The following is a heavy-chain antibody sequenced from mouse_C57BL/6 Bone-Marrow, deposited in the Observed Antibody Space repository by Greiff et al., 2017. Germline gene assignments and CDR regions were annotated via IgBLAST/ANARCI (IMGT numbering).Heavy chain of an antibody. CDR2: INPNYGTT. CDR1: GYSFTDYN. Sequence: LQESGPELVKPGASVKISCKASGYSFTDYNMNWVKQSNGKSLEWIGVINPNYGTTSYNQKFKGKATLTVDQSSSTAYMQLNSLTSEDSAVYYCARIHYYGSSYDWYFDVWGTGTTVTVSS. J-gene: IGHJ1*03. V-gene: IGHV1-39*01. CDR3: ARIHYYGSSYDWYFDV. D-gene: IGHD1-1*01.